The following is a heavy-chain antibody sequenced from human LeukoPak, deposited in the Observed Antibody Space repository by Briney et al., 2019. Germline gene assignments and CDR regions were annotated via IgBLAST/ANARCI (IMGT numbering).Heavy chain of an antibody. CDR3: ASSFSGSYFLAFDY. Sequence: ASVKVSCKASGYTFTGYYMHWVRQAPGQGLEWMGWINPNSGGTNYAQKFQGRVTMTRDTSISTAYMELSRLRSDDTAMYYCASSFSGSYFLAFDYWGQGTLVTVSS. V-gene: IGHV1-2*02. J-gene: IGHJ4*02. CDR2: INPNSGGT. CDR1: GYTFTGYY. D-gene: IGHD1-26*01.